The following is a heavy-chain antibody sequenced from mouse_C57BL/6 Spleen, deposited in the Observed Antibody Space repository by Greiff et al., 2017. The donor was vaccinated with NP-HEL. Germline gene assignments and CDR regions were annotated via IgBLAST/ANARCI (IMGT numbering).Heavy chain of an antibody. CDR1: GYTFTSYW. D-gene: IGHD2-4*01. CDR2: IHPNSGST. J-gene: IGHJ2*01. CDR3: ARIGGDDYVFDY. Sequence: QVQLQQPGAELVKPGASVKLSCKASGYTFTSYWMHWVKQRPGQGLEWIGMIHPNSGSTNYNEKFKSKATLTVDKSSSTAYMQLSSLTSEDSAVYYCARIGGDDYVFDYWGQGTTLTVSS. V-gene: IGHV1-64*01.